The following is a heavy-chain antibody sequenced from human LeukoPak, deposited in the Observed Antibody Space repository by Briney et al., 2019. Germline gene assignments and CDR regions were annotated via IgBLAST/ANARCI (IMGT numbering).Heavy chain of an antibody. CDR2: ISSSSVYM. CDR3: ATVPGHGGWRSEDY. CDR1: GFTFSDYY. Sequence: PGGSLRLSCAASGFTFSDYYMSWIRQAPGEGLEWVSYISSSSVYMHYADSVKGRFTISRDNAKNSVYLQMSGLRDEDTAVYYCATVPGHGGWRSEDYWGQGTLVTVSS. J-gene: IGHJ4*02. D-gene: IGHD6-19*01. V-gene: IGHV3-11*03.